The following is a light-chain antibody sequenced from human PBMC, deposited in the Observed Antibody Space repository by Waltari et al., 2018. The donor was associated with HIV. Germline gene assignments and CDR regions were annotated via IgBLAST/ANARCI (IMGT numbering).Light chain of an antibody. V-gene: IGKV2-28*01. CDR2: LAS. CDR3: QHYFSTPLT. CDR1: QSLLHSNGINY. Sequence: DIVMTQSALSLPVTPGEPASISCKSSQSLLHSNGINYLDWYLQKPGQSPHLLIYLASNRASGVPDRFSGSGSGTDFTLTIDGLRAEDVAVYYCQHYFSTPLTFGGGTRVEIK. J-gene: IGKJ4*01.